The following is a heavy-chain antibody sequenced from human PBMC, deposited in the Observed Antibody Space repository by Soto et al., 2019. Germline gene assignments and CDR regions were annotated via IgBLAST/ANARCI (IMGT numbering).Heavy chain of an antibody. J-gene: IGHJ4*02. Sequence: GGSLRISCAASGFTFSTYAMSWVRQAPGKGLEWVSAISGTGGSTYYADSVKGRFTISRDNSKNTLYLQMNSLRAEDTAVYYCAKNWDTTSSSSSHWGQGTLVTVSS. CDR3: AKNWDTTSSSSSH. V-gene: IGHV3-23*01. CDR1: GFTFSTYA. CDR2: ISGTGGST. D-gene: IGHD6-6*01.